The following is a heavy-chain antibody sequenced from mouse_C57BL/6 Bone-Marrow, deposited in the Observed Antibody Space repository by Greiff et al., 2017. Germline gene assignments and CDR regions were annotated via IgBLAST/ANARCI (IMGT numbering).Heavy chain of an antibody. D-gene: IGHD4-1*01. CDR3: ARRDWDYFDY. V-gene: IGHV1-64*01. CDR2: IHPNSGST. Sequence: VQVVESGAELVKPGASVKLSCKASGYTFTSYWMHWVKQRPGQGLEWIGMIHPNSGSTNYNEKFKSKATLTVDKSSSTAYMQLSSLTSEDSAVYYCARRDWDYFDYWGQGTTLTVSS. J-gene: IGHJ2*01. CDR1: GYTFTSYW.